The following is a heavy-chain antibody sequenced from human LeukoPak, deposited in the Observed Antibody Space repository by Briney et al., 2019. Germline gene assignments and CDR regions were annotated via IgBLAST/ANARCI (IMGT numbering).Heavy chain of an antibody. Sequence: GGSLRLSCAASGFTFSSYAMSWVRQAPGEGLEWVSAISGSGGSTYYADSVKGRFTISRDNSKNTLYLQMNSLRAEDTAVYYCAKVSGWYFQTSFFFDYWGQGTLVTVSS. V-gene: IGHV3-23*01. CDR1: GFTFSSYA. CDR2: ISGSGGST. J-gene: IGHJ4*02. CDR3: AKVSGWYFQTSFFFDY. D-gene: IGHD6-19*01.